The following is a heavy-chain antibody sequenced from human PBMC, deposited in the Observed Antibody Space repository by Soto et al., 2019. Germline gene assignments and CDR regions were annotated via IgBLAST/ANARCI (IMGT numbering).Heavy chain of an antibody. J-gene: IGHJ6*04. Sequence: SETLSLTCTVSGGSISSSSYYWVWIRQPPGKGLEWIGSIYYSGSTYYNPSLKSRVTISVDTSKNQFSLKLGSVTAADTAVYYCARQDSKYESGSYGMHVWGKGTTGTVSS. CDR1: GGSISSSSYY. D-gene: IGHD4-4*01. CDR2: IYYSGST. V-gene: IGHV4-39*01. CDR3: ARQDSKYESGSYGMHV.